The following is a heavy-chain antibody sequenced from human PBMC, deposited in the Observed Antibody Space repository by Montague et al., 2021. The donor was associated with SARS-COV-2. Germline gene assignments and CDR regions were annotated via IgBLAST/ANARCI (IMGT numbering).Heavy chain of an antibody. Sequence: SETLSLTCTVSGDSVKTNLYYWGWIRQPPGKGLEWIGNIYYTGTTYYNPSLKSRVTMSVDTYKNQFSLKLTSVTAADTAVYYCANADRCSSGSCYSPFDSWGQGSLVTVSS. CDR3: ANADRCSSGSCYSPFDS. J-gene: IGHJ4*02. D-gene: IGHD2-15*01. CDR2: IYYTGTT. CDR1: GDSVKTNLYY. V-gene: IGHV4-39*01.